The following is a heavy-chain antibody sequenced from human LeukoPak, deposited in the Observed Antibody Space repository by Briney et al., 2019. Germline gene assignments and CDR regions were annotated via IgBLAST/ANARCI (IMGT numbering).Heavy chain of an antibody. CDR2: ISSGSSHI. J-gene: IGHJ4*02. CDR3: ARFLTVAVVPQRVDC. Sequence: GGSLRLSCAASGFTFSSYDMNWVRQAPGKGLEWVSSISSGSSHIYYADSMKGRFTISRDNAKNSLYLQMNSLRAEDTAVYYCARFLTVAVVPQRVDCWGQGTLVTVSS. D-gene: IGHD6-19*01. V-gene: IGHV3-21*01. CDR1: GFTFSSYD.